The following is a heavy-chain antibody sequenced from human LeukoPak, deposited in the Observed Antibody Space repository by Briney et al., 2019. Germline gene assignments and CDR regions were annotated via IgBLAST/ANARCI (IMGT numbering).Heavy chain of an antibody. Sequence: PGGSLRLSCAASGFTFSSYAMSWVRQAPGKGLEWVSAISGSGGSTYYADSVKGRFTISRDNSKNTLYLQMNSLRAEDTAVYYCAKAIVVVPAAIRYFDYWGQGTLVTVSS. CDR3: AKAIVVVPAAIRYFDY. J-gene: IGHJ4*02. CDR2: ISGSGGST. V-gene: IGHV3-23*01. D-gene: IGHD2-2*02. CDR1: GFTFSSYA.